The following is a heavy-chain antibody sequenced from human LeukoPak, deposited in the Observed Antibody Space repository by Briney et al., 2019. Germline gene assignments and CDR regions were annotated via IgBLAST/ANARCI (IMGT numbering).Heavy chain of an antibody. CDR1: GGSISSYY. J-gene: IGHJ4*02. CDR3: TRRAYCSGGTCYSDY. V-gene: IGHV4-59*08. Sequence: SETLSLTCTVSGGSISSYYWSWIRQPPGKGLEWIGYIHYSGSTNYNPSLKSRVTISVDTSKNQFSLKLSSVTAADTAVYYCTRRAYCSGGTCYSDYWGQGTLVTVSS. CDR2: IHYSGST. D-gene: IGHD2-15*01.